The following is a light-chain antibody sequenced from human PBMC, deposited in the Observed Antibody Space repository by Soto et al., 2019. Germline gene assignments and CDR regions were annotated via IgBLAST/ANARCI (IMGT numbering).Light chain of an antibody. J-gene: IGKJ3*01. V-gene: IGKV1-9*01. CDR2: GAS. CDR3: QQLNSFPIP. CDR1: QGISSF. Sequence: IQLTQSPSSLSESVGDRVTITCRASQGISSFLAWYQQKPGKAPKLLIYGASTLQSGVPSRFSGSGSGTDFTLTIGILQPEDFATYYCQQLNSFPIPCGPGTKVDIK.